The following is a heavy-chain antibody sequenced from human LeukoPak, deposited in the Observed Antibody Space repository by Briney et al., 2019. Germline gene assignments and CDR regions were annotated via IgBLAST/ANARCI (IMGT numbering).Heavy chain of an antibody. CDR1: GGTFSSYA. CDR3: ARGFGVVISGAFDI. V-gene: IGHV1-69*13. J-gene: IGHJ3*02. Sequence: ASVKVSCKASGGTFSSYAISWVRQAPGQGLEWMGGIIPIFGTASYAQKFQGRVTITADESTSTAYMELSSLRSEDTAVYYCARGFGVVISGAFDIWGQGTMVTVSS. D-gene: IGHD3-3*01. CDR2: IIPIFGTA.